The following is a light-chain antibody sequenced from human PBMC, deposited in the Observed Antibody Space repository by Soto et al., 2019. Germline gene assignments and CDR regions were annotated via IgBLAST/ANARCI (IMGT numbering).Light chain of an antibody. CDR3: KQHNSFPCT. CDR2: AAS. CDR1: QGISND. Sequence: DIPMTQSPSSLSASVGDRVTISCRASQGISNDLGWYQQKPGKAPKRLIYAASTLQRGVPARFRGSGSGTEFTLTISSLQPEDFATYYCKQHNSFPCTFGQGTKVEIK. J-gene: IGKJ1*01. V-gene: IGKV1-17*01.